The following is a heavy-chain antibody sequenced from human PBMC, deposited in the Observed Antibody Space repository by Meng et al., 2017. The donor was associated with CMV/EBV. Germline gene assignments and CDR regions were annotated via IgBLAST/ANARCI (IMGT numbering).Heavy chain of an antibody. V-gene: IGHV3-23*01. D-gene: IGHD2/OR15-2a*01. Sequence: GGSLRLSCAASGFTFSSYWMSWVRQAPGKGLEWVSAISASGGGTYYADSVKGRFIISRDNSKNTLYLQMNSLRAEDTAVYYCAKGYQVLLYGAGWGRGTLVTVSS. CDR3: AKGYQVLLYGAG. CDR1: GFTFSSYW. J-gene: IGHJ4*02. CDR2: ISASGGGT.